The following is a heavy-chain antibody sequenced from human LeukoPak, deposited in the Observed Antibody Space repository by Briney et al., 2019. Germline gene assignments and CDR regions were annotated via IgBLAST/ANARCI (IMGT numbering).Heavy chain of an antibody. CDR2: IYYSGST. J-gene: IGHJ4*02. D-gene: IGHD2-21*02. V-gene: IGHV4-59*01. Sequence: PSETLSLTCTVSGGSISSYYWSWIQQPPGKGLEWIGYIYYSGSTNYNPSLKSRVTISVDTSKNQFSLKLSSVTAADTAVYYCARGGYCGGDCYPLDYWGQGTLVTVSS. CDR1: GGSISSYY. CDR3: ARGGYCGGDCYPLDY.